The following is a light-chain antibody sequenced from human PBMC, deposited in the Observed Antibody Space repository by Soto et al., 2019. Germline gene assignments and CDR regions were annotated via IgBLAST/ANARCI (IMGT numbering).Light chain of an antibody. V-gene: IGKV1-5*01. CDR2: DAS. CDR1: QSISSW. J-gene: IGKJ1*01. Sequence: DIQMTQSPSTLSASVGDRVTITCRASQSISSWLAWYQQKPGKAPKLLIYDASSLESGVPSRFSGSGSGTGFTLTISSLQPDECATYDRHPDNRSRRFGQGTQ. CDR3: HPDNRSRR.